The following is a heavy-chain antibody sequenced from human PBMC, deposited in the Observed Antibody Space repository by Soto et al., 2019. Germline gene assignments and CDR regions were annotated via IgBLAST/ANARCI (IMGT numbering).Heavy chain of an antibody. D-gene: IGHD3-16*01. Sequence: EVQLVESGGGLVQPGGSLRLSCAASGFTVSTKYMSWVRQAPGKGLEWVSVIYSGGSTFYADSVRGRFTISRDNSKNTVNLQMNSLRAEDTAVYYCARDPWAADYWGQGPLVTVSS. V-gene: IGHV3-66*01. CDR2: IYSGGST. CDR3: ARDPWAADY. CDR1: GFTVSTKY. J-gene: IGHJ4*02.